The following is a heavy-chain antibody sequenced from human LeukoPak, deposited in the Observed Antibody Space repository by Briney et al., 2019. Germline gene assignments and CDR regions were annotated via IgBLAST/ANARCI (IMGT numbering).Heavy chain of an antibody. Sequence: GGSVRLSCVASGFTFSSYAMSWVRQAPGKGLEWVSTISANGGKTFYAEPVKGRFTISRDNSRNTPSLQMNSLIAEDAVVYYCAKSEPGSIPCFNYWGQGTLVSVSS. CDR1: GFTFSSYA. V-gene: IGHV3-23*01. D-gene: IGHD1-14*01. CDR3: AKSEPGSIPCFNY. J-gene: IGHJ4*02. CDR2: ISANGGKT.